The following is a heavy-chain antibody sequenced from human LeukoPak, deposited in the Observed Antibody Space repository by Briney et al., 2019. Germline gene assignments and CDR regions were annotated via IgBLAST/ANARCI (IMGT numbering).Heavy chain of an antibody. V-gene: IGHV4-34*01. Sequence: SETLSLTCAVYGGSFSGYYWSWIRQPPGKGLEWIGEINHSGSTNYNPSLRSRVTISVDTSKNQFSLKLSSVTPEDTAVYYCAREGFSSSSLDWYFDLWGRGTLVTVSS. CDR2: INHSGST. J-gene: IGHJ2*01. CDR1: GGSFSGYY. D-gene: IGHD6-6*01. CDR3: AREGFSSSSLDWYFDL.